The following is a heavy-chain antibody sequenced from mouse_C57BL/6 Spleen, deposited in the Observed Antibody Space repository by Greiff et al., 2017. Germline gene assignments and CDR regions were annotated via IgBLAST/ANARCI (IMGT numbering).Heavy chain of an antibody. CDR3: ARAHRGVVATRYFDV. J-gene: IGHJ1*03. V-gene: IGHV3-1*01. CDR2: ISYSGST. D-gene: IGHD1-1*01. CDR1: GYSITSGYD. Sequence: EVQLVESGPGMVKPSQSLSLTCTVTGYSITSGYDWHWIRHFPGNKLEWMGYISYSGSTNYNPSLKSRISITHDTSKNHFFLKLNSVTTEDTATYYCARAHRGVVATRYFDVWGTGTTVTVSS.